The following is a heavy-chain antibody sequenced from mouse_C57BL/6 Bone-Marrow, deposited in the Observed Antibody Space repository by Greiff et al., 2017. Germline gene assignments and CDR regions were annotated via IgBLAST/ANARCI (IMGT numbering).Heavy chain of an antibody. CDR3: ARDDGYYVWYFDV. V-gene: IGHV1-64*01. D-gene: IGHD2-3*01. Sequence: QVQLQQPGAELVKPGASVKLSCKASGYTFTSYWMHWVKQRPGQGLEWIGMIHPNSGSTNYNEKFKSKATLTVDKSSSTAYMQLSSLTSEDSAVXYSARDDGYYVWYFDVWGTGTTVTVSS. CDR1: GYTFTSYW. CDR2: IHPNSGST. J-gene: IGHJ1*03.